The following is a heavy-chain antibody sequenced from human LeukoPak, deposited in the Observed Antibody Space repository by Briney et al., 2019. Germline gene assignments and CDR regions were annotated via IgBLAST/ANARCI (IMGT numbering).Heavy chain of an antibody. V-gene: IGHV3-48*01. D-gene: IGHD6-13*01. Sequence: PGGSLRLSCAASGFTFRAYYMNWVRQTPGKGLGWVSYISPSSGAIHYADSVKGRFTISRDNAKNSLSLQMNSLRAEDTAVYYCARDMGTSSWHAFDNWGQGTLVTVSS. CDR3: ARDMGTSSWHAFDN. CDR1: GFTFRAYY. CDR2: ISPSSGAI. J-gene: IGHJ4*02.